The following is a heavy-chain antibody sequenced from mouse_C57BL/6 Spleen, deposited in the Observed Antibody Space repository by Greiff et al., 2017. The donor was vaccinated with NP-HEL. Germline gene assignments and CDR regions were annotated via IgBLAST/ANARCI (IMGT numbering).Heavy chain of an antibody. Sequence: EVKLVESGPGLVKPSQSLSLTCSVTGYSITSGYYWNWIRQFPGNKLEWMGYISYDGSNNYNPSLKNRISITRDTSKNQFFLKLNSVTTEDTATYYCASSYYYGSSYGFAYWGQGTLVTVSA. CDR1: GYSITSGYY. CDR3: ASSYYYGSSYGFAY. V-gene: IGHV3-6*01. D-gene: IGHD1-1*01. J-gene: IGHJ3*01. CDR2: ISYDGSN.